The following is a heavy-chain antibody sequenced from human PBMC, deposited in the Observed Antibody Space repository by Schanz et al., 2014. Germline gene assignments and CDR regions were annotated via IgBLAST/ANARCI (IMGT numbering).Heavy chain of an antibody. V-gene: IGHV3-21*06. CDR3: ARGREVVAKIFDV. CDR2: ISSSGSSI. Sequence: EVHLLESGGGLVQPGGSLRLSCAASGFTFNNFNMNWVRQAPGKGLEWVSSISSSGSSIYYADSVKGRFTISRDNANNSLFLRMNSLRAEDTAVYYCARGREVVAKIFDVWGQGTMXTVSS. D-gene: IGHD3-22*01. CDR1: GFTFNNFN. J-gene: IGHJ3*01.